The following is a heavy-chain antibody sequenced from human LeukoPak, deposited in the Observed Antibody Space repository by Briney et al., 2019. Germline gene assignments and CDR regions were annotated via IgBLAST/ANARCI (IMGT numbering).Heavy chain of an antibody. Sequence: SETLSLTCTVSGDSISSYYWSWIRQPPGKGLEWIGYIYYSGSTNYNPSLKSRVTISVDTSKNQFSLNLSSVTAADTAVYYCARGSLRFGYFQHWGRGTLVTVSS. V-gene: IGHV4-59*08. CDR3: ARGSLRFGYFQH. CDR2: IYYSGST. CDR1: GDSISSYY. D-gene: IGHD3-3*01. J-gene: IGHJ1*01.